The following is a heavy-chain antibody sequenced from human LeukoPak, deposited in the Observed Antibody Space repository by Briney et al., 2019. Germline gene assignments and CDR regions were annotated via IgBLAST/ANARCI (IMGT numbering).Heavy chain of an antibody. J-gene: IGHJ4*02. CDR3: ARLLRPPARGYFYN. CDR2: IYYSGTT. Sequence: PSETLSLTCTVSGDSINSYYWSWIRQPPGKGLEWIGYIYYSGTTNYNPSLKSPVTISVDTSKNQFSLKLSSVTAADTAVYYCARLLRPPARGYFYNWGQGTLVTVSS. CDR1: GDSINSYY. D-gene: IGHD3-22*01. V-gene: IGHV4-59*01.